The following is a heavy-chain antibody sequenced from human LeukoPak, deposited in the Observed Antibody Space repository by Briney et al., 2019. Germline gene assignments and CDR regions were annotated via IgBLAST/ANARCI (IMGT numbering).Heavy chain of an antibody. CDR2: ISGSGGST. D-gene: IGHD3-22*01. CDR1: GFTFSSYA. Sequence: GGSLRLSCAASGFTFSSYAMSWVRQAPGKGLEWVSAISGSGGSTYYADSVKGRFTIFRDNSKNTLYLQMNSLRAEDTAVYYCAERGGYYYDSSGLFDYWGQGTLVTVSS. V-gene: IGHV3-23*01. CDR3: AERGGYYYDSSGLFDY. J-gene: IGHJ4*02.